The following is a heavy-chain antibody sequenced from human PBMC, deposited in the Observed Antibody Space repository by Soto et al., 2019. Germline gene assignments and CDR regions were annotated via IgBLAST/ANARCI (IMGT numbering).Heavy chain of an antibody. CDR1: GYSFTGYY. CDR2: INPDSGAT. CDR3: ARGDYGTGGYPFPYFDY. Sequence: HEHLVQSGAEVKRPGASLKVSCKASGYSFTGYYIHWVRQAPGQGLEWMGWINPDSGATNYEQNFQGRVTLTSDTSISTGSMDLTSLTSDDTAVYYCARGDYGTGGYPFPYFDYWGQGTLVIVSS. J-gene: IGHJ4*02. V-gene: IGHV1-2*02. D-gene: IGHD2-8*02.